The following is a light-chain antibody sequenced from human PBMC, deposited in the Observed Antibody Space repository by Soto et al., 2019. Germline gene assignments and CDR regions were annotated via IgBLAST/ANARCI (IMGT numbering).Light chain of an antibody. Sequence: QSVLTQPPSASGTPGQRVTISCSGSSSNIGSNYVYWYQHLPGTAPKLLMYNNDQRASGVPDRCSGSKSATSASLAISGLRSEDEADYYCAAWDGSLRGRVFGGGTKLTVL. CDR2: NND. CDR1: SSNIGSNY. V-gene: IGLV1-47*02. J-gene: IGLJ2*01. CDR3: AAWDGSLRGRV.